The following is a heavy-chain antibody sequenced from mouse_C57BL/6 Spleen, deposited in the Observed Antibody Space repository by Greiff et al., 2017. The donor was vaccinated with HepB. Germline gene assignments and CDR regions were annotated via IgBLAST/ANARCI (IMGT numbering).Heavy chain of an antibody. V-gene: IGHV5-12*01. CDR2: ISNGGGST. CDR3: ARRGGYYGSFDY. D-gene: IGHD1-1*01. CDR1: GFTFSDYY. J-gene: IGHJ2*01. Sequence: EVKVVESGGGLVQPGGSLKLSCAASGFTFSDYYMYWVRQTPEKRLEWVAYISNGGGSTYYPDTVKGRFTISRDNAKNTLYLQMSRLKSEDTAMYYCARRGGYYGSFDYWGQGTTLTVSS.